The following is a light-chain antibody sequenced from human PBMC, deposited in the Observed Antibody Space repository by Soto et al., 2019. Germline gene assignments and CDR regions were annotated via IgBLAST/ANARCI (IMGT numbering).Light chain of an antibody. CDR2: TAS. CDR3: QKYNSVPRT. Sequence: DVQMTQSPSSLSASVGDRVTITCRASQGISNFLAWYQQKPGKVPKLLIYTASTLQSGVPSRFSGSGSGTDFTLTISSLQPEDAATYYCQKYNSVPRTFGQGTKVEIK. CDR1: QGISNF. V-gene: IGKV1-27*01. J-gene: IGKJ1*01.